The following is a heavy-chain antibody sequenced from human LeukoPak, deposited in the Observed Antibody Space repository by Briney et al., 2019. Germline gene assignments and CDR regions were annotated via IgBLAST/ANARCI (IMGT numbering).Heavy chain of an antibody. Sequence: SETLSLTCTVSGGSISSYYWSWIRQSPGKGLEWIGYIYYDGSTNYNPSLKSRVTISVDTSKNQFSLKLSSVTAADTAVYFCARGPYSYDSSGAFDIWGQGTMVTVSS. J-gene: IGHJ3*02. CDR2: IYYDGST. CDR3: ARGPYSYDSSGAFDI. CDR1: GGSISSYY. D-gene: IGHD3-22*01. V-gene: IGHV4-59*08.